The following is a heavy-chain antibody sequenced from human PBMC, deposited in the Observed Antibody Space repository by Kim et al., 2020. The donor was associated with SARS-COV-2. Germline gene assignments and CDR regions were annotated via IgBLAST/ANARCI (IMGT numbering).Heavy chain of an antibody. Sequence: SETLSLTCAVSGHPITSGYFWGWIRQSPGKGLEWIGSIYQSGTTYYNPSLKSRVSISIETSKDQFSLRLNSVTAADTAVYYCTSKYYYDSGGYYYADWWSQGTLVTVSS. CDR2: IYQSGTT. D-gene: IGHD3-22*01. J-gene: IGHJ4*02. V-gene: IGHV4-38-2*01. CDR3: TSKYYYDSGGYYYADW. CDR1: GHPITSGYF.